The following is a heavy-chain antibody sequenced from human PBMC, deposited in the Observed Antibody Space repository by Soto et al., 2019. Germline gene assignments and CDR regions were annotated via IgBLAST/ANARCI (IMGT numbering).Heavy chain of an antibody. Sequence: GASVKVSCKASGYTFTSYGISWVRQAPGQGLEWMGWISAYNGNTNYAQKLQGRVTMATDTSTSTAYMELRSLRSDDTAVYYCARCYSYGYGGYYYGMDVWGQGTTVTVSS. CDR3: ARCYSYGYGGYYYGMDV. V-gene: IGHV1-18*01. CDR1: GYTFTSYG. CDR2: ISAYNGNT. J-gene: IGHJ6*02. D-gene: IGHD5-18*01.